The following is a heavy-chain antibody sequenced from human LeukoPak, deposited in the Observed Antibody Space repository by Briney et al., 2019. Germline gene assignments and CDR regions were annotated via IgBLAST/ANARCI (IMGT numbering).Heavy chain of an antibody. D-gene: IGHD3-10*01. CDR2: IKHDGSAK. Sequence: GGSLRLSCAASGFSFSDYWMSWVRQAPGKGLEWVANIKHDGSAKYYLDSVKGRFTLSRDNAKNSLYLQMNSLRAEDTAVYYCAGGGVRGVPLPVDYWGQGTLVTVSS. CDR1: GFSFSDYW. CDR3: AGGGVRGVPLPVDY. J-gene: IGHJ4*02. V-gene: IGHV3-7*01.